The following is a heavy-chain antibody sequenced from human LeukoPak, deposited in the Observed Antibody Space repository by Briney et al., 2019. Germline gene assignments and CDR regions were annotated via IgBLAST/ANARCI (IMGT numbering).Heavy chain of an antibody. J-gene: IGHJ4*02. CDR1: GGSFSGYY. Sequence: SETLSLTCAVYGGSFSGYYWSWIRQPPGKGLEWIGEINHSGSTNYNPSLKSRVTISVDTSKNQFSLKLSSVTAADTAVYYCARRKKRILDYWGQGTLVTVSS. CDR2: INHSGST. V-gene: IGHV4-34*01. CDR3: ARRKKRILDY.